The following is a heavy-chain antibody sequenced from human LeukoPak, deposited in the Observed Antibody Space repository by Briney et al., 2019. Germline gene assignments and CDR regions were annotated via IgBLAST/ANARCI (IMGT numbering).Heavy chain of an antibody. Sequence: QPGGSLRLSCAASGFTVSSNYMSWVRQAPGKGLEWVSVIYSGGSTYYADSVKGRFTISRDNSKNTLYLQMNSLRAEDTAMYYCAKGMRHCDSTSCYSFHPPDYWGQGTLVTVSS. J-gene: IGHJ4*02. CDR1: GFTVSSNY. D-gene: IGHD2-2*02. CDR3: AKGMRHCDSTSCYSFHPPDY. V-gene: IGHV3-66*01. CDR2: IYSGGST.